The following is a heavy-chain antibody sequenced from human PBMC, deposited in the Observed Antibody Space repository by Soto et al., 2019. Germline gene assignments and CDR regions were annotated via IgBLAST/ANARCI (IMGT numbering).Heavy chain of an antibody. Sequence: GGSVKVSCKASGYTFTGYYMHWVRQAPGQGLEWMGWINPNSGGTNYAQKFQGRVTMTRDTSISTAYMELSRLRSDDTAVYYCARDQDRDWNSEPGYYYYGMDVWGQGTTVTVSS. CDR2: INPNSGGT. CDR3: ARDQDRDWNSEPGYYYYGMDV. D-gene: IGHD1-7*01. J-gene: IGHJ6*02. CDR1: GYTFTGYY. V-gene: IGHV1-2*02.